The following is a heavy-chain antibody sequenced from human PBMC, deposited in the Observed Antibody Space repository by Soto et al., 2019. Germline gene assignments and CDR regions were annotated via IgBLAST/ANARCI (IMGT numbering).Heavy chain of an antibody. CDR2: MNLNSGYT. CDR1: GYTFTSYD. D-gene: IGHD4-17*01. J-gene: IGHJ4*02. V-gene: IGHV1-8*01. CDR3: ARANGDFDY. Sequence: QVQLVQSGAEVKKPGASVKVSCKASGYTFTSYDINWVRQATGQGLEWMGWMNLNSGYTGSAQKFPGRVTMTRSHSLRTAYMELSSLTSEDTAVYYCARANGDFDYWGQGTLVTVSS.